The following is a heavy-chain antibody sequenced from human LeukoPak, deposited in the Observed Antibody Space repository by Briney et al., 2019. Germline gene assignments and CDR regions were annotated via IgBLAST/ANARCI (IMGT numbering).Heavy chain of an antibody. J-gene: IGHJ6*02. Sequence: ASVKVSCKASGYTFTSYYMHWVRQAPGQGLEWMGIINPSGGSTSYAQKLQGRVTMTTDTSTSTAYMELRSLRSDDTAVYYCARGSSSSASYYYYYYGMDVWGQGTTVTVSS. D-gene: IGHD6-13*01. CDR2: INPSGGST. CDR3: ARGSSSSASYYYYYYGMDV. CDR1: GYTFTSYY. V-gene: IGHV1-46*01.